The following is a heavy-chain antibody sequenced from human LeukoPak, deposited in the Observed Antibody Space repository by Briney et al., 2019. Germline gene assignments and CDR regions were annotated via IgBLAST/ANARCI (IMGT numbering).Heavy chain of an antibody. J-gene: IGHJ4*02. CDR2: IKNKAVGGTT. V-gene: IGHV3-15*01. CDR3: ATVAVITVGGFDY. Sequence: GGSLRLSCAASGFTFSNAWMSWVRQAPGKGLEWVGRIKNKAVGGTTDYAAPVKGSFAISRDDSKNTLYLQMNSLKTEDTAVYYCATVAVITVGGFDYWGQGTLVTVSS. D-gene: IGHD6-19*01. CDR1: GFTFSNAW.